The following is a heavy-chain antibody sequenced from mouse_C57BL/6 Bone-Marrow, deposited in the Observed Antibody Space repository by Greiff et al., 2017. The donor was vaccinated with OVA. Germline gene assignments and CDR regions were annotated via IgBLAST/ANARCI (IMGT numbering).Heavy chain of an antibody. CDR1: GFSLTSYA. CDR2: ILTGGGT. V-gene: IGHV2-9-1*01. D-gene: IGHD4-1*01. J-gene: IGHJ2*01. CDR3: ARGDWDGPFDY. Sequence: QVQLKESGPGLVAPSQSLSITCTVSGFSLTSYAISWVRQPPGKGLEWLGVILTGGGTNYNSALKSRLGISKDNSKSQVFLKMNSLQTDDTARDYCARGDWDGPFDYWGQGTTLTVSS.